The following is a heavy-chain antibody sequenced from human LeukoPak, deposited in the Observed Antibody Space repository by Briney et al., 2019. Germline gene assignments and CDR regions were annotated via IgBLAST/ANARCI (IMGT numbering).Heavy chain of an antibody. Sequence: PSETLSLTCTVSGGSISSYYWSWIRQPPGKGLEWIGNIYDRGSTKYNPSLKSRVTISVDTSKSQFSLRLSSVTAADTAVYYCARGRTFDNWGQGTLVTVSS. V-gene: IGHV4-59*01. CDR3: ARGRTFDN. CDR2: IYDRGST. CDR1: GGSISSYY. J-gene: IGHJ4*02.